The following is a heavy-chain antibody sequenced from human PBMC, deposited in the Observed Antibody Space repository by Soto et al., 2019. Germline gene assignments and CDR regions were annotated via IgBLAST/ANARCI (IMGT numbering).Heavy chain of an antibody. J-gene: IGHJ3*02. CDR2: IYRTGST. CDR1: GGSISTYY. CDR3: ARQIGDDPFDI. V-gene: IGHV4-59*01. D-gene: IGHD3-3*01. Sequence: SETLSLTCTVSGGSISTYYWNWIRQSPGKGLEWIGYIYRTGSTHYNPSLNSRVAISLDTSRNKFSLKLNSVTAADTAVYFCARQIGDDPFDIWGQGTMVTVSS.